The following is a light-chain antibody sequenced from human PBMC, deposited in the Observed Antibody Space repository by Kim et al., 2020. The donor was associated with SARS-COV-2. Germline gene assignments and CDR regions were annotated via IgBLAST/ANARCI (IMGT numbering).Light chain of an antibody. CDR2: GKN. CDR1: ILRTNF. J-gene: IGLJ2*01. V-gene: IGLV3-19*01. Sequence: VQIVRITCQADILRTNFATWYQQTPAPAPLLLIYGKNSRSAVIPDRFSGSTAGNTASLTITGTQAGDAADYYCNSRDSNNDGVFGGGTQLTVL. CDR3: NSRDSNNDGV.